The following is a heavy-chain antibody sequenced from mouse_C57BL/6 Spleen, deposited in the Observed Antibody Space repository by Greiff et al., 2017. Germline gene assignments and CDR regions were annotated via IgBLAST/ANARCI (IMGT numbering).Heavy chain of an antibody. V-gene: IGHV10-3*01. CDR1: GFTFNTYA. Sequence: EVQVVESGGGLVQPKGSLKLSCAASGFTFNTYAMHWVRQAPGQGLEWVARIRSKSSNYATYYADSVKDRFTISRDDSHSMLYLQMTNLKTEDTAMYYGVREGSNYLFSVWGEGGLVTVSA. CDR3: VREGSNYLFSV. J-gene: IGHJ3*01. D-gene: IGHD2-5*01. CDR2: IRSKSSNYAT.